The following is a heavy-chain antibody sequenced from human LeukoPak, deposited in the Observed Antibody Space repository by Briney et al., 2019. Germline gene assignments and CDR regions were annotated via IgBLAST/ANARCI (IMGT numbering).Heavy chain of an antibody. CDR1: GYIFTDYY. J-gene: IGHJ4*02. Sequence: ASVKVSCKASGYIFTDYYMHWVRQAPGQGLEWMGIINPSGGTTTYAQKFQGRLTVTRDTSTSTVYMELSSLRPEDTAMYYCARGGLGIQASFDYWGQGTLVTVSS. V-gene: IGHV1-46*01. D-gene: IGHD7-27*01. CDR3: ARGGLGIQASFDY. CDR2: INPSGGTT.